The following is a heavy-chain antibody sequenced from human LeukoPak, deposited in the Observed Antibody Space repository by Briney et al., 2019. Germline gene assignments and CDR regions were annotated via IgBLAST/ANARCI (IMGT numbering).Heavy chain of an antibody. CDR1: GFTVSSIH. Sequence: GGSLRLSCAASGFTVSSIHMVWVRQAPGKGLEWVSVTYTGGNSYYADSVKGRFIISRDISKNTLYLQMNSLRAEDTAVYYCAKDSKAARPSGNWFDPWGQGTLVTVSS. J-gene: IGHJ5*02. D-gene: IGHD6-6*01. CDR2: TYTGGNS. CDR3: AKDSKAARPSGNWFDP. V-gene: IGHV3-53*05.